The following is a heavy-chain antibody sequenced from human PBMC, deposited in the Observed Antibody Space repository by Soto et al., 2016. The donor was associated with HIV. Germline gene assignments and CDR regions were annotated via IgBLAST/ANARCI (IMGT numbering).Heavy chain of an antibody. CDR3: AKARGYYYDHYYFDY. CDR1: GFTFDDYA. J-gene: IGHJ4*02. Sequence: EVQLVESGGGLVQPGRSLRLSCAASGFTFDDYAMHWVRQAPGKGLEWVSGISWNSGSIGYADSVKGRFTISRDNAKNSLYLQMNSLRAEDMALYYCAKARGYYYDHYYFDYWGQGTLVTSP. CDR2: ISWNSGSI. V-gene: IGHV3-9*03. D-gene: IGHD3-22*01.